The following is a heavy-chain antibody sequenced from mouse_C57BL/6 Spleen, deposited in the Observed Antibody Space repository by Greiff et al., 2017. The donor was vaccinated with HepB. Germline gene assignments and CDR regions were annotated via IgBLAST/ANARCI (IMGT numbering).Heavy chain of an antibody. D-gene: IGHD2-10*01. V-gene: IGHV2-6-1*01. CDR1: GFSLTSYG. CDR2: IWSDGST. CDR3: ARHSYYGNYGFDY. Sequence: VKLMESGPGLVAPSQSLSITCTVSGFSLTSYGVHWVRQPPGKGLEWLVVIWSDGSTTYNSALKSRLSISKDNSKSQVFLKMNSLQTDDTAMYYCARHSYYGNYGFDYWGQGTTLTVSS. J-gene: IGHJ2*01.